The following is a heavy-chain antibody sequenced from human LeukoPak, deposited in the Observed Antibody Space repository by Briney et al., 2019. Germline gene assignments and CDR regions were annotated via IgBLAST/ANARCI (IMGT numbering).Heavy chain of an antibody. CDR3: ARGWGSRDGSGSSDY. D-gene: IGHD3-10*01. CDR2: IIPILGIA. J-gene: IGHJ4*02. Sequence: SVKVSCKASGGTFSSYAISWVRQAPGQGLEWMGRIIPILGIANYAQKFQGRVTITADKSTSTAYMELSSLRSEDTAVYYCARGWGSRDGSGSSDYWGQGTLVTVSS. CDR1: GGTFSSYA. V-gene: IGHV1-69*04.